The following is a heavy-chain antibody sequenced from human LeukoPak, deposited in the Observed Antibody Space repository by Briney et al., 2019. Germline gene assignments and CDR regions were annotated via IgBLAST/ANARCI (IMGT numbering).Heavy chain of an antibody. D-gene: IGHD2-15*01. CDR1: GYRFTSYW. V-gene: IGHV5-51*01. CDR3: ARRIEGYCSGGSCRNWFDP. Sequence: GESLKISCKGSGYRFTSYWIGWVRPMPGRGLEWMGIIYPGDSDTRYSPSFQGQVTTSADKSISTAYLQWSSLKASDTAMYYCARRIEGYCSGGSCRNWFDPWGQETLVTVSS. CDR2: IYPGDSDT. J-gene: IGHJ5*02.